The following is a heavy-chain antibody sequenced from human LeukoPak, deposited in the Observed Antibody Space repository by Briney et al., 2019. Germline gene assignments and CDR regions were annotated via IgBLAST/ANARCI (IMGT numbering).Heavy chain of an antibody. Sequence: GGYLRLSCAASGLTFSSYAVSWVRQAPGRGLECISSISGSGETTYYADSVKGRFTSSRDNSKKTVYLQLGSLRAKDTAVYYCAKAMSSTTWGIFDYWGQGTLVTVSS. CDR3: AKAMSSTTWGIFDY. CDR1: GLTFSSYA. CDR2: ISGSGETT. J-gene: IGHJ4*02. D-gene: IGHD2-2*01. V-gene: IGHV3-23*01.